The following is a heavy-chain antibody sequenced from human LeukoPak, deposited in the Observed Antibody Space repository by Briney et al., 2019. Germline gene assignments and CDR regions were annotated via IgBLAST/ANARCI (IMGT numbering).Heavy chain of an antibody. CDR1: GFTFSSYA. CDR2: ISRTSAYI. V-gene: IGHV3-21*01. Sequence: PGESLRLSCAASGFTFSSYAMKWVRQAPGKGLEWVSAISRTSAYIYYSDSVKGRFTISRDNAKNSVHLQIDSLRAEDTAVYYCARDERRYCSDSSCYPGDYWGQGTLVTVSS. D-gene: IGHD2-2*01. CDR3: ARDERRYCSDSSCYPGDY. J-gene: IGHJ4*02.